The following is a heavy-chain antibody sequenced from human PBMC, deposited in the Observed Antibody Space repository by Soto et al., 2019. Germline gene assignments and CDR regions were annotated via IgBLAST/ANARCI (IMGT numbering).Heavy chain of an antibody. CDR1: GYTFTSYG. CDR2: ISAYNGNT. D-gene: IGHD3-3*01. V-gene: IGHV1-18*01. J-gene: IGHJ6*02. CDR3: ARDQGGLDDFWSGYLGWAGMDV. Sequence: QVQLVQSGADVKKPGASVKVSCKASGYTFTSYGISWVRQAPGQGLEWMGWISAYNGNTNYAQKLQGRVTMTTDTSTSTAYMELRSLRSDDTAVYYCARDQGGLDDFWSGYLGWAGMDVWGQGTTVTVSS.